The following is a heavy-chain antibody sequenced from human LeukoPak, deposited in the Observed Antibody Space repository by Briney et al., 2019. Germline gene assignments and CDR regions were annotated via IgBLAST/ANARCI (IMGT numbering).Heavy chain of an antibody. V-gene: IGHV3-30*02. Sequence: GGSLRLSCAASGFTFDDYAMHWVRQAPGKGLEWVAFIRYDGSNKYYADSVKGRFTSSRDNAKNTLYLQMNSLRAEDTAVYYCAREGYFDWLLYNGPTGNFDYWGQGTLVTVSS. D-gene: IGHD3-9*01. J-gene: IGHJ4*02. CDR2: IRYDGSNK. CDR1: GFTFDDYA. CDR3: AREGYFDWLLYNGPTGNFDY.